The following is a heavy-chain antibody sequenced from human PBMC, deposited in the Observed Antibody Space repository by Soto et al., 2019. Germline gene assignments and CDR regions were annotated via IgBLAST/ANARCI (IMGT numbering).Heavy chain of an antibody. J-gene: IGHJ6*02. D-gene: IGHD2-2*01. Sequence: ASVKVSCKASGYTFTSYGISWVRQAPGQGLEWMGWISAYNGNTNYAQKLQGRVTMTTDTSTSTAYMELRSLRSDDTAVYYCARVELGYCISTSCPYSMDVWGQGTTVTVSS. CDR1: GYTFTSYG. V-gene: IGHV1-18*01. CDR3: ARVELGYCISTSCPYSMDV. CDR2: ISAYNGNT.